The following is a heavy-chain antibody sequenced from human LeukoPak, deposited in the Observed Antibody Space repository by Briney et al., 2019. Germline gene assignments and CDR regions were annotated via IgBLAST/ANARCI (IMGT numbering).Heavy chain of an antibody. CDR3: ARDLALDDYFDS. J-gene: IGHJ4*02. Sequence: GGSLRLSCAASGFTFRNCAMHSVRQAPGKGLEWVALISYDGSNKYYADSVKDRFTISRQKFQATVDLQMNSLRPEDTAIYYCARDLALDDYFDSWGQGTLVTVSS. CDR2: ISYDGSNK. CDR1: GFTFRNCA. D-gene: IGHD1-1*01. V-gene: IGHV3-30-3*01.